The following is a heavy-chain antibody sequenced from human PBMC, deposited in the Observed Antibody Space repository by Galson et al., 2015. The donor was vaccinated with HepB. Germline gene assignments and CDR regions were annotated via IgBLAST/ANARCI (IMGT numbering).Heavy chain of an antibody. D-gene: IGHD1-7*01. CDR3: ARDDNWNYPRGFFDP. J-gene: IGHJ5*02. V-gene: IGHV1-3*01. CDR2: INAGNGNT. CDR1: GYTFTSYA. Sequence: SVRVSCKASGYTFTSYAMHWVRQAPGQRLEWMGWINAGNGNTKYSQKFQGRVTITRDTSASTAYMELSSLRSEDTVVYYCARDDNWNYPRGFFDPWGQGTLVTVSS.